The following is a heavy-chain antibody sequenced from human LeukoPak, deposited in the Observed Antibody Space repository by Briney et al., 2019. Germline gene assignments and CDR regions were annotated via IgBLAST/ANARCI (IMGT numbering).Heavy chain of an antibody. CDR3: ARDSTTSSLADP. V-gene: IGHV1-46*01. J-gene: IGHJ5*02. CDR2: IYPSGGST. Sequence: GASVKVSCKASGYTFTNYYLHWVRQAPGQGLEWMGIIYPSGGSTAYAQKFQGRVTMTRDTSTSTVYMELSSLRSEDTAVYYCARDSTTSSLADPWGQGTLVTVSS. CDR1: GYTFTNYY. D-gene: IGHD2-2*01.